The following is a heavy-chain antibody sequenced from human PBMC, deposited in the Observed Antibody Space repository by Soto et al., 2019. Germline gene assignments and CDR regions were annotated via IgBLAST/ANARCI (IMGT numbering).Heavy chain of an antibody. CDR1: GYTFTSYA. CDR3: ARESVTMVRNWRWCDP. J-gene: IGHJ5*02. Sequence: QVHLVQSGAEVKKPGASVKVSCKASGYTFTSYAMHWVRQAPGQRLEWMGWINAGNGNTKYSQKFQGRVTITRDTSASTAYMELSSLRSEDTAVYYGARESVTMVRNWRWCDPWGQGTLVTVSS. CDR2: INAGNGNT. D-gene: IGHD3-10*01. V-gene: IGHV1-3*01.